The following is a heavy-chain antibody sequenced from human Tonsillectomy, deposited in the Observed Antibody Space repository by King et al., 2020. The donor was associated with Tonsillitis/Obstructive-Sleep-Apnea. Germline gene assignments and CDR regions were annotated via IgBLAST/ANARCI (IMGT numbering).Heavy chain of an antibody. CDR3: ARLPGRGYCIGGVCPRHYSMDV. V-gene: IGHV4-34*01. Sequence: VQLQQWGAGLLKPSETLSLTCAVYGGSFSGYYWSWIRQPPGKGLEWIGEINHSGSTNYNPSLKRRVTISVDTSKNQFSLKMSSVTAADTAVYYCARLPGRGYCIGGVCPRHYSMDVWGKGTTVTVSS. CDR1: GGSFSGYY. D-gene: IGHD2-8*02. CDR2: INHSGST. J-gene: IGHJ6*03.